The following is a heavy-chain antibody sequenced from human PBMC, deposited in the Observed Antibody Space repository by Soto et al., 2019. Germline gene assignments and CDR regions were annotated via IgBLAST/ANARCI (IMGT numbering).Heavy chain of an antibody. CDR1: GGSISSYY. CDR3: ARGSGQQLSFRI. CDR2: IYYSGST. V-gene: IGHV4-59*01. J-gene: IGHJ3*02. D-gene: IGHD6-13*01. Sequence: TSETLSLTCTVSGGSISSYYWSWIRQPPGKGLEWIGYIYYSGSTNYNPSLKSRVTISVDTSKNQFSLKLSSVTAADTAVYYCARGSGQQLSFRIWGQGTMVTVSS.